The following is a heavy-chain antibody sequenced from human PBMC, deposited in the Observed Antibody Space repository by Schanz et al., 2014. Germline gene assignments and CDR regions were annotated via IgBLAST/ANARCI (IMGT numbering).Heavy chain of an antibody. CDR2: LWHDGSKK. CDR1: GFTFSDYW. V-gene: IGHV3-33*08. CDR3: ARDFHGYGPHLDY. J-gene: IGHJ4*02. D-gene: IGHD5-12*01. Sequence: VQLLESGGGLVQPGGSLRLSCTASGFTFSDYWMSWVRQAPGKGLEWVAILWHDGSKKYYADSVKGRFTVSRDNSKNTLYLQLNSLRAEDTAVYYCARDFHGYGPHLDYWGQGSLVTVSS.